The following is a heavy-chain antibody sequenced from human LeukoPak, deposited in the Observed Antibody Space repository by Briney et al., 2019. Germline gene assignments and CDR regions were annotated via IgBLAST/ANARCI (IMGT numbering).Heavy chain of an antibody. V-gene: IGHV3-23*01. Sequence: QPGGSLTLSCAASGFPFSSYDMSWVRQAPGKGLEGVSAISGRGDRTNYADSVEGLFNISRDDSKNTAYLQMNRLKTEDTALYYCTRDSGTYNWLDPWGQGTLVTVSS. CDR2: ISGRGDRT. J-gene: IGHJ5*02. CDR3: TRDSGTYNWLDP. D-gene: IGHD1-26*01. CDR1: GFPFSSYD.